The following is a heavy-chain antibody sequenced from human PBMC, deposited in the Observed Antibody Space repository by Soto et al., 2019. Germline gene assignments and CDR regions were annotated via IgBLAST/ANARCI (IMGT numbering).Heavy chain of an antibody. J-gene: IGHJ6*02. Sequence: PGGSLRLSCAASGFTFSSYGMHWVRQAPGKGLEWVAVIWYDGSNKYYADSVKGRFTISRDNSKNTLYLQMNSLRAEDTAVYYCARDYYYDSSGYYSETRYGMDVWGQGTTVTVS. CDR3: ARDYYYDSSGYYSETRYGMDV. CDR2: IWYDGSNK. D-gene: IGHD3-22*01. V-gene: IGHV3-33*01. CDR1: GFTFSSYG.